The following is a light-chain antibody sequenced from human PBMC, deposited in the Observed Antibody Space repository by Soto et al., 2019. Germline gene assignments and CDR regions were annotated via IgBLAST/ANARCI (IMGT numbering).Light chain of an antibody. CDR3: HQYYHFPLT. CDR1: QSVFYSSNGKDH. Sequence: DIVMAQSPESLAVSQGERATINCKSSQSVFYSSNGKDHLAWYQQRPGQPPKLLIHGASTRESGVPDRFRGSGSGTNFTLTINSLQAEDVAVYFCHQYYHFPLTFGGGTKVEI. CDR2: GAS. J-gene: IGKJ4*01. V-gene: IGKV4-1*01.